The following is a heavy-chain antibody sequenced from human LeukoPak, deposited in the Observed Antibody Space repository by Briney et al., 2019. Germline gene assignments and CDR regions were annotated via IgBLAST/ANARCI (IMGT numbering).Heavy chain of an antibody. J-gene: IGHJ4*02. V-gene: IGHV4-39*07. D-gene: IGHD3-10*01. CDR2: IYYSGST. CDR3: ARGPPAYYLVLFDY. CDR1: GGSISSISYY. Sequence: PSETLSLTCIVSGGSISSISYYWGWIRQPPGKGLEWIGSIYYSGSTYYNPSLKSPVTISVDTSQTQFSLKLSSVTAADTAVYYCARGPPAYYLVLFDYWGQGTLVTVSS.